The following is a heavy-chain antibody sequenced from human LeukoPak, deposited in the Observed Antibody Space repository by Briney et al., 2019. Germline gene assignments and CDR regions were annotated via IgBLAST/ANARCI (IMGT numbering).Heavy chain of an antibody. J-gene: IGHJ4*02. CDR2: IHYPEST. CDR1: GFSISSGYF. V-gene: IGHV4-38-2*01. CDR3: ARGRGRQVGTRWHPDTHHDY. Sequence: SETLSLTCAVSGFSISSGYFWGWIRRPPGKGLEWIGTIHYPESTYYNPSLNSRLTISIDTSKNHFSLKLSSVPAADTALYYCARGRGRQVGTRWHPDTHHDYWGQGILVTVSS. D-gene: IGHD6-13*01.